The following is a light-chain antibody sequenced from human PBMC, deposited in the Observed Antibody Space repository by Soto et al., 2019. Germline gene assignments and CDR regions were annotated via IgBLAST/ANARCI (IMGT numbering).Light chain of an antibody. CDR1: QSITTW. J-gene: IGKJ1*01. CDR3: QHYKMYSPWT. CDR2: DVS. Sequence: DIQMTQSPSTVSAYVGDSLTITCRASQSITTWLAWYQQRPGKAPKLXXYDVSSLQSGVPSRFSGSGSGTEFTLPISSLQPDDFANYYCQHYKMYSPWTFGQGTKGDI. V-gene: IGKV1-5*01.